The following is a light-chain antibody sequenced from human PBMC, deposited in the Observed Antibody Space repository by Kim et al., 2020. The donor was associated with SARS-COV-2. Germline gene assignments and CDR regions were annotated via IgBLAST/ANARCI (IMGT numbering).Light chain of an antibody. V-gene: IGLV1-36*01. CDR1: GSNIGKNV. J-gene: IGLJ3*02. Sequence: RRRVTISCSGSGSNIGKNVVNWYQQIPGMAPKLLIYHDDLLPSGFSDRFSGSKSGTSASLAISGLQAEDEADYYCAAWDDSLNAWVFGGGTQLTVL. CDR3: AAWDDSLNAWV. CDR2: HDD.